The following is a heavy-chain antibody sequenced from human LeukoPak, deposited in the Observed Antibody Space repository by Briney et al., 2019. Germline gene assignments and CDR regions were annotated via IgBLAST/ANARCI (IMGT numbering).Heavy chain of an antibody. J-gene: IGHJ6*02. CDR2: IYYSGST. CDR1: GGSISSGDYY. D-gene: IGHD2-8*01. Sequence: PSQTLSLTCTVSGGSISSGDYYWSWIRQPPGKGLEWIGYIYYSGSTYYNPSLKSRVTISVDTSKNQFPLKLSSVTAADTAVYYCARGSMVYAPYYYYGMDVWGQGTTVTVSS. CDR3: ARGSMVYAPYYYYGMDV. V-gene: IGHV4-30-4*01.